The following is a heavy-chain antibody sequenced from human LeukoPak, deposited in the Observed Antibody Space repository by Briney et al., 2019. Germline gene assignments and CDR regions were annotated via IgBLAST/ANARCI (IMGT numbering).Heavy chain of an antibody. CDR1: GFIFTDYG. Sequence: GGSLRLSCAASGFIFTDYGMHWVRQAPGKGLEWLTFIRYDGSDKYYADSVKGRFTISRDNAKNTLFLQINGLRAEDTAVYYCARYSSSSGGASYYLDYWGHGTLVTVSS. J-gene: IGHJ4*01. CDR3: ARYSSSSGGASYYLDY. CDR2: IRYDGSDK. V-gene: IGHV3-30*02. D-gene: IGHD6-6*01.